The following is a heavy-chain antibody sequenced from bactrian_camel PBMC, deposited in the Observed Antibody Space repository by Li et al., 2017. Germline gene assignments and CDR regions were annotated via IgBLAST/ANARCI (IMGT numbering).Heavy chain of an antibody. CDR2: IYSDETTT. J-gene: IGHJ4*01. Sequence: VQLVESGGGLVQPGGSLRLSCVAPAFGLRGDYMAWVRQAPGKGLEWMSSIYSDETTTYYANSVKGRFTISRDNAKNTVYLQLNSLRTEDTAMYYCAKGDATTGYDWGQGTQVTVS. CDR3: AKGDATTGYD. CDR1: AFGLRGDY. V-gene: IGHV3-2*01. D-gene: IGHD5*01.